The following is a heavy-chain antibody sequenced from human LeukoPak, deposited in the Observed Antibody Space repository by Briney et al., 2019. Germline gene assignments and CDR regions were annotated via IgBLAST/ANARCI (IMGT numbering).Heavy chain of an antibody. D-gene: IGHD3-10*01. Sequence: PGGSLRLSCAASGFTFSSYGMHWVRQAPGKGLEWVAFIRYDGSNKYYADSVKGRLTISRDNAKNSLYLQMNSLRAEDTAVYYCARGLGLWFGESKDAYFDYWGQGTLVTVSS. CDR1: GFTFSSYG. V-gene: IGHV3-30*02. CDR2: IRYDGSNK. J-gene: IGHJ4*02. CDR3: ARGLGLWFGESKDAYFDY.